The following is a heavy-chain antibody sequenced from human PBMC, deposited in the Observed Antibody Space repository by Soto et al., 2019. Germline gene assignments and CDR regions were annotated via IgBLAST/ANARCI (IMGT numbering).Heavy chain of an antibody. CDR3: ARGVDTAMVTDY. Sequence: SETLSLTCTVSGGSISSGGYYWSWIRQHPGKGLEWIGYIYYSGSTYYNPSLKSRVTISVDTSKNQFSLKLSSVTAADTAVYYCARGVDTAMVTDYWGQGTLVPSPQ. D-gene: IGHD5-18*01. V-gene: IGHV4-31*03. J-gene: IGHJ4*02. CDR1: GGSISSGGYY. CDR2: IYYSGST.